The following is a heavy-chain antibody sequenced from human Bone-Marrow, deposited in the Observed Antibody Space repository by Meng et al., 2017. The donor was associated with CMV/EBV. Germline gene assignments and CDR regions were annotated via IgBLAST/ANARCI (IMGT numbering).Heavy chain of an antibody. Sequence: GGSLRLSCAASGFTFSSYSMNWVRQAPGKGLEWVSYISSSSSTIYYADSVKGRFTISRDNAKNSLYLQMNSLRAEDTAVYYCARDLRSLTSIAVGFDPWGQGTLVTVSS. V-gene: IGHV3-48*04. CDR2: ISSSSSTI. CDR3: ARDLRSLTSIAVGFDP. D-gene: IGHD6-19*01. J-gene: IGHJ5*02. CDR1: GFTFSSYS.